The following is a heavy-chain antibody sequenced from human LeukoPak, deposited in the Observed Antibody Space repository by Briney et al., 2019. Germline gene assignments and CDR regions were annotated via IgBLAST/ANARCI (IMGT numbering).Heavy chain of an antibody. J-gene: IGHJ6*03. D-gene: IGHD3-3*01. CDR3: ARARVWSGHFYSYYMDV. V-gene: IGHV3-23*01. Sequence: GGSLTLSCVASGLTFSSYDMTWVRQAPGKGLEWVSTITGSASTTYYGDSVKGRFTISRDNSKNTLSLQLNSLRAVDTAVYYCARARVWSGHFYSYYMDVWGRGTTVTVSS. CDR2: ITGSASTT. CDR1: GLTFSSYD.